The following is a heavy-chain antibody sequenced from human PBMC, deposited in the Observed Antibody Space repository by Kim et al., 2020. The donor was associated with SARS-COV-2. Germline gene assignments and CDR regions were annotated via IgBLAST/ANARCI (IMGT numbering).Heavy chain of an antibody. CDR3: ARVDTAMVQGAFDI. CDR1: GGSISSSNW. D-gene: IGHD5-18*01. CDR2: IYHSGST. Sequence: SETLSLTCAVSGGSISSSNWWSWVRQPPGKGLEWIGEIYHSGSTNYNPSLKSRVTISVDKSKNQFSLKLSSVTAADTAVYYCARVDTAMVQGAFDIWGQGTMVTVSS. V-gene: IGHV4-4*02. J-gene: IGHJ3*02.